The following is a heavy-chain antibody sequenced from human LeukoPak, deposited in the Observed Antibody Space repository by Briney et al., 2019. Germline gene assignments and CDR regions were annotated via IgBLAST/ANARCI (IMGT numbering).Heavy chain of an antibody. CDR1: VYTFTSYY. CDR2: INPSGGST. Sequence: ASVKVSFKASVYTFTSYYMHWVRQAPGQGLEWMGIINPSGGSTSYAQKFQGRVTMTRDTSTSTVYMELSSLRSGDTAVYYCARIDPAAYFDYWGQGTLVTVSS. D-gene: IGHD6-13*01. CDR3: ARIDPAAYFDY. V-gene: IGHV1-46*03. J-gene: IGHJ4*02.